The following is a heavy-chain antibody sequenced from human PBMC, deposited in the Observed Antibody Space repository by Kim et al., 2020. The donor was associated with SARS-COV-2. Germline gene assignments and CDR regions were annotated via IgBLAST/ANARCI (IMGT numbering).Heavy chain of an antibody. CDR3: ASLQGRARQNYYYGMDV. J-gene: IGHJ6*02. Sequence: ASVKVSCKASGYTFTGYYMHWVRQAPGQGLEWMGWINPNSGGTNYAQKFQGRVTMTRDTSISTAYMELSRLRSDDTAVYYCASLQGRARQNYYYGMDVWGQGTTVTVSS. CDR1: GYTFTGYY. CDR2: INPNSGGT. D-gene: IGHD6-6*01. V-gene: IGHV1-2*02.